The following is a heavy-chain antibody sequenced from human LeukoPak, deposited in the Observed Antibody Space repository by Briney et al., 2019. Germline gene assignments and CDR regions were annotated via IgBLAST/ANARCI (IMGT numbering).Heavy chain of an antibody. CDR2: INHSGST. D-gene: IGHD3-10*01. V-gene: IGHV4-34*01. CDR1: GGSFSGYY. CDR3: ARVKRITMVRGVIINKMGSYYFDY. J-gene: IGHJ4*02. Sequence: SETLSLTCAVYGGSFSGYYWSWIRQPPGKGLEWIGEINHSGSTNYNPSLKSRVTISVDTSKNQFSLKLSSVTAADTAVYYCARVKRITMVRGVIINKMGSYYFDYWGQGTLVTVSS.